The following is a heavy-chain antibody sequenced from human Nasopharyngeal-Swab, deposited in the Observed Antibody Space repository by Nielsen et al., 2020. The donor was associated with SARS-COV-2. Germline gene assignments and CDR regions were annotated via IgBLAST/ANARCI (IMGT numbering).Heavy chain of an antibody. CDR2: IIPIFGTA. Sequence: SVKVSCKASGGTFISYAISWVRQAPGQGLEWMGGIIPIFGTANYAQKFQGRVTITADKSTSTAYMELSSLRSEDTAVYYCARDPGDSSGYYYYFDYWGQGTLVTVSS. CDR1: GGTFISYA. CDR3: ARDPGDSSGYYYYFDY. D-gene: IGHD3-22*01. J-gene: IGHJ4*02. V-gene: IGHV1-69*06.